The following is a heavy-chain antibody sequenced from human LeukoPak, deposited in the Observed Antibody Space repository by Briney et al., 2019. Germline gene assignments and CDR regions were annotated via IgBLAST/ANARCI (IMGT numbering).Heavy chain of an antibody. J-gene: IGHJ5*02. V-gene: IGHV4-34*01. D-gene: IGHD6-19*01. CDR1: GGSFSGYY. Sequence: PSETLSLTCAVYGGSFSGYYWSWIRQPPEKGLEWIGEINHSGSTNYNPSLKSRVTISVDTSKNQFSLKLSSVTAADTAVYYCARGSSGWYDWFDPWGQGTLVTVSS. CDR3: ARGSSGWYDWFDP. CDR2: INHSGST.